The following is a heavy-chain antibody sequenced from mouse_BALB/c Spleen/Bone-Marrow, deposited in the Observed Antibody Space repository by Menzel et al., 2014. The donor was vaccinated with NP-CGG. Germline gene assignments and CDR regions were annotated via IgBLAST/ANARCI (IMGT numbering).Heavy chain of an antibody. CDR3: ARKDYGSRGGYFDV. CDR2: IWAGGST. V-gene: IGHV2-9*02. Sequence: QVQLKDPGPGLVSPSQRLSITCTVSGFSLTSYGLHWVRQPPGKGLEWLGLIWAGGSTNYNSALMSRLSISKDNSKSQVFLKMNSLQTDDTAMYYCARKDYGSRGGYFDVWGAGTTVTVSS. D-gene: IGHD1-1*01. J-gene: IGHJ1*01. CDR1: GFSLTSYG.